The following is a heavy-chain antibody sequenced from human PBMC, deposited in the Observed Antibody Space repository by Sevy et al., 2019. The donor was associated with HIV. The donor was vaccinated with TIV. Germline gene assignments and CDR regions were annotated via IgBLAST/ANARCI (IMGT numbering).Heavy chain of an antibody. CDR1: GGTFSSYA. J-gene: IGHJ6*02. CDR2: IIPIFGTA. Sequence: ASVKVSCKASGGTFSSYAISWVRQAPGQGLEWMGGIIPIFGTANYAQKFQGRVTITADESTSTAYMELSSLRSEDTAVYYCVRGVVPAAIDPVPGYYYYYGMDVWGQGTTVTVSS. CDR3: VRGVVPAAIDPVPGYYYYYGMDV. D-gene: IGHD2-2*02. V-gene: IGHV1-69*13.